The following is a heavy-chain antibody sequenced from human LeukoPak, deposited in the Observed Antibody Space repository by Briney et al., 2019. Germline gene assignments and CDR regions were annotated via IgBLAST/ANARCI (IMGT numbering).Heavy chain of an antibody. CDR3: ARGEITMVRRVIITKSPFDY. V-gene: IGHV4-39*01. D-gene: IGHD3-10*01. CDR2: IYYSGST. J-gene: IGHJ4*02. CDR1: GGSISSSSYY. Sequence: SETLSLTCTVSGGSISSSSYYWGWIRQPPGKGLEWIGSIYYSGSTYYNPSLKSRVTISVDTSKNQFSLKLSSVTAADTAVYYCARGEITMVRRVIITKSPFDYWGQGTLVTVSS.